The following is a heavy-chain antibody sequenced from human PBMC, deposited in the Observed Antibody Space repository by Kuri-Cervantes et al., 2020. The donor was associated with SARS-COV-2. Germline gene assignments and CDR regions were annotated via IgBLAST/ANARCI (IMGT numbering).Heavy chain of an antibody. CDR3: ARDSRVGIAAAGLYY. D-gene: IGHD6-13*01. CDR1: GDSVNSINYY. J-gene: IGHJ4*02. V-gene: IGHV4-30-2*01. Sequence: SCTVTGDSVNSINYYWSWIRQPPGKGLEWIGYIYHSGSTYYNPSLKSRVTISVDRSKNQFSLKLSSVTAADTAVYYCARDSRVGIAAAGLYYWGQGTLVTVSS. CDR2: IYHSGST.